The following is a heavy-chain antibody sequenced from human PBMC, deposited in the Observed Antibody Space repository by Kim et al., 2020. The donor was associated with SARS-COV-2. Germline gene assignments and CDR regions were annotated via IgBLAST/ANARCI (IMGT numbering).Heavy chain of an antibody. CDR1: GFTFGDYA. V-gene: IGHV3-49*03. J-gene: IGHJ6*02. Sequence: GGSLRLSCTASGFTFGDYAMSWFRQAPGKGLEWVGFIRSKAYGGTTEYAASVKGRFTISRDDSKSIAYLQMNSLKTEDTAVYYCTRDSTMVRGVIITHYYYGMDVWGQGTTVTVSS. D-gene: IGHD3-10*01. CDR2: IRSKAYGGTT. CDR3: TRDSTMVRGVIITHYYYGMDV.